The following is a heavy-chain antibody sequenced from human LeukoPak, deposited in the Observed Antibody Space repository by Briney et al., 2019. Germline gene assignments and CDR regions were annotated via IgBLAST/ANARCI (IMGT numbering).Heavy chain of an antibody. CDR2: ISWNSGII. D-gene: IGHD1-26*01. Sequence: PGGSLRLSCAASGFTFDDYAMHWVRQTPGKGLEWVSVISWNSGIIVYADSVMGRFTISRDNAKNSLYLQMNSLRPEDTALYYCAKDISRSGSYFYFQHWGQGTLVTVSS. J-gene: IGHJ1*01. CDR1: GFTFDDYA. CDR3: AKDISRSGSYFYFQH. V-gene: IGHV3-9*01.